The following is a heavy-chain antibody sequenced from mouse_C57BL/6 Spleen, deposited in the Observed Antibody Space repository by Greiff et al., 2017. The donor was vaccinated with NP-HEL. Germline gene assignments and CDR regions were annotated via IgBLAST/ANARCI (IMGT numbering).Heavy chain of an antibody. J-gene: IGHJ2*01. V-gene: IGHV14-3*01. CDR3: ARGNWDHY. Sequence: EVQLQQSVAELVRPGASVKLSCTASGFNIKNTYMPWVKQRPEQGLEWIGRIDPANGNTKYAPKFQGKATITADTSSNTAYLQLSSLTSEDTAIYYCARGNWDHYWGQGTTLTVSS. CDR2: IDPANGNT. D-gene: IGHD4-1*01. CDR1: GFNIKNTY.